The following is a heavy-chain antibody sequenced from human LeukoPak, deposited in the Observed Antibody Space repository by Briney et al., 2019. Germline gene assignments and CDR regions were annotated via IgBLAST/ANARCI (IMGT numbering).Heavy chain of an antibody. D-gene: IGHD2-8*01. V-gene: IGHV3-48*01. J-gene: IGHJ4*02. CDR3: ARYYSQWCFDY. CDR2: ISSSSSTI. Sequence: PGGSLRLSCAASGFTFSTYIMNWVRQAPGKGLEWVSDISSSSSTIYYADSVKGRFTISRDNAKNSLYLQMNSLRAEDTAVYYCARYYSQWCFDYWGQGTLVTVSS. CDR1: GFTFSTYI.